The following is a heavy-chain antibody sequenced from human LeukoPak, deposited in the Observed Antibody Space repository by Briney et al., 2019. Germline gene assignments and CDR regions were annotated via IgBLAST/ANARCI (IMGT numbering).Heavy chain of an antibody. V-gene: IGHV3-23*01. J-gene: IGHJ4*02. Sequence: GGSLTLSWAASGPTFSSYAMTWVRQPPGEGLEWVLAISGSGGSTYYADSVKGRFTISRANSKNTLCRQMNSPRAEHTAVYYCAKAVSGKYIKGFDYWGEGNLGTVSS. CDR3: AKAVSGKYIKGFDY. D-gene: IGHD1-26*01. CDR1: GPTFSSYA. CDR2: ISGSGGST.